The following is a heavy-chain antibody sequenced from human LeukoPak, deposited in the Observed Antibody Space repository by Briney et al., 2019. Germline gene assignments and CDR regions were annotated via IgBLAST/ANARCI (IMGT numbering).Heavy chain of an antibody. V-gene: IGHV4-59*01. D-gene: IGHD6-19*01. J-gene: IGHJ2*01. CDR3: ARDSFGSGWYAL. CDR1: NGSISTYY. Sequence: PSETLSLTCTVSNGSISTYYWSWIRQPLGKGLEWIGHIYHSGTTIYNPTLKSRVTMSVDTFKNQFSLHLTSVTAADTAVYFCARDSFGSGWYALWSRGTLVTVSS. CDR2: IYHSGTT.